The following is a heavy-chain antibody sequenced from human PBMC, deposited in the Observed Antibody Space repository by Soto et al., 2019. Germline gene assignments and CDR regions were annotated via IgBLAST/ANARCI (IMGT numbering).Heavy chain of an antibody. Sequence: QVQLVESGGGVVQPGRSLRLSCAASGFTFSSFGIHWVRQAPGKGLERVAVISYDGIDKNYADSVKGRFTISRENSKNMVYLQMNSLRAEDTAVYYCANDLREMATIRPDYWRQGILVTVSS. CDR1: GFTFSSFG. CDR3: ANDLREMATIRPDY. V-gene: IGHV3-30*18. D-gene: IGHD5-12*01. CDR2: ISYDGIDK. J-gene: IGHJ4*02.